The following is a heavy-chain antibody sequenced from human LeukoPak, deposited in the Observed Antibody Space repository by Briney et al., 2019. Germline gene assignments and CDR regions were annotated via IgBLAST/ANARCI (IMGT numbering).Heavy chain of an antibody. CDR2: IYYSENT. D-gene: IGHD3-22*01. Sequence: PSETLSLTCTVSGVSISSYYWSWIRQPPGKGLEWIGYIYYSENTNYSSSLKSRVTISEDTSKNQFSLNLTSVTAADTAGYYCTGGNFYDSSGHPYHFHYWGQGTLVTVPS. CDR3: TGGNFYDSSGHPYHFHY. J-gene: IGHJ4*02. CDR1: GVSISSYY. V-gene: IGHV4-59*01.